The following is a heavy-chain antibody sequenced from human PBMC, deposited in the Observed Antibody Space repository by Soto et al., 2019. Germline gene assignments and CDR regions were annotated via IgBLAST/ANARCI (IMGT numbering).Heavy chain of an antibody. D-gene: IGHD3-3*01. V-gene: IGHV3-15*01. J-gene: IGHJ3*02. CDR2: IKSKTDGGTT. CDR3: TTGPLRFLEWLYTPDAFDI. Sequence: EVQLVESGGGLVKPGGSLRLSCAASGFTFSNAWMSWVRQAPGKGLEWVGRIKSKTDGGTTDYAAPVKGRFTISRDDSKNTLYLQMNSLKTEDTAVYYCTTGPLRFLEWLYTPDAFDIWGQGTMVTVSS. CDR1: GFTFSNAW.